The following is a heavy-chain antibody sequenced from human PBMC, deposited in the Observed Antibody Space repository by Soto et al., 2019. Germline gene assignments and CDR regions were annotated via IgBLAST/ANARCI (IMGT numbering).Heavy chain of an antibody. D-gene: IGHD2-2*02. Sequence: GGSMRLSCAASGFTFSGYAMHWVRQAPGKGLEWVAVISYDGSNKYYADSVKGRFTISRDNSKNTLYLQMNSLRAEDTAVYYCARSYAIQDWFDPWGQGTLVTVSS. V-gene: IGHV3-30-3*01. CDR3: ARSYAIQDWFDP. J-gene: IGHJ5*02. CDR2: ISYDGSNK. CDR1: GFTFSGYA.